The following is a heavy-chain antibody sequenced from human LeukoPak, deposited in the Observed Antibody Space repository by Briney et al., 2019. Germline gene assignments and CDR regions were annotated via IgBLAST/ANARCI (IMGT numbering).Heavy chain of an antibody. V-gene: IGHV4-34*01. D-gene: IGHD1-26*01. CDR3: ARGYRNGGSYSYFDY. CDR2: INHSGST. J-gene: IGHJ4*02. Sequence: PSETLSLTCAVYGGSFSGYYWSWIRQPPGKGLKWIGEINHSGSTNYNPSLKSRVTISVDTSKNQFYLKLSSVTAADTAVYYCARGYRNGGSYSYFDYWGQGTLVTVSS. CDR1: GGSFSGYY.